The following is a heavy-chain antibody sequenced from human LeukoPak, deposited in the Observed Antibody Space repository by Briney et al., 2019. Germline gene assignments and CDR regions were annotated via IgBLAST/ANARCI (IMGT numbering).Heavy chain of an antibody. Sequence: GGSLRLSCAASGFTFSSYSMNWVRQAPGKGLEWVSSISSSSSYIYYADSVKGRFTISRDNAKNSLYLQMNSLRAEDTAVYYCARVPHLAFYYYYMDVWGKGTTVTISS. CDR3: ARVPHLAFYYYYMDV. J-gene: IGHJ6*03. CDR1: GFTFSSYS. CDR2: ISSSSSYI. V-gene: IGHV3-21*01.